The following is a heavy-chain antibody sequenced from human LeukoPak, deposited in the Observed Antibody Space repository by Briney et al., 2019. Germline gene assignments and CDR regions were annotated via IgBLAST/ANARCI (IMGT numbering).Heavy chain of an antibody. Sequence: PSETPSLTCTVSGGSISSSSYYWGWIRQPPGKGLEWIGSIYHSGSTYYNPSLKSRVTISVDTSKNQFSLKLSSVTAADTAVYYCARPDSSGYFGYWGQGTLVTVSS. V-gene: IGHV4-39*07. CDR1: GGSISSSSYY. J-gene: IGHJ4*02. CDR2: IYHSGST. CDR3: ARPDSSGYFGY. D-gene: IGHD3-22*01.